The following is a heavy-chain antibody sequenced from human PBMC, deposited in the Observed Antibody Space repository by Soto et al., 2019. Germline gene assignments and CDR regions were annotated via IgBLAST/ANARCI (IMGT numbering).Heavy chain of an antibody. Sequence: PGGSLRLSCSASGFTFSSYAMHWVRQAPGKGLEYVSAISSNGGSTYYADSVKGRFTISRDNSKNTLYLQMSSLRAEDTAVYYCARGRGSTGYLGREHYLDYWGQGALVTVSS. CDR2: ISSNGGST. V-gene: IGHV3-64D*06. D-gene: IGHD2-2*01. CDR1: GFTFSSYA. J-gene: IGHJ4*02. CDR3: ARGRGSTGYLGREHYLDY.